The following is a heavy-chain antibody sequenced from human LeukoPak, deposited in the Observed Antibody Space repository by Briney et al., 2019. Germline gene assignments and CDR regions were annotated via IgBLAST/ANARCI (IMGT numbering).Heavy chain of an antibody. Sequence: SETLSLTCSVSGGSISTYYWSWIRQPAGKGLEWIGRIYTSGSTNYNPSLKSRVTMSVDTSKNQFSLRLNSVTAADTAVYYCARYHYDSGSYYWFDPWGQGTLVTVSS. CDR3: ARYHYDSGSYYWFDP. J-gene: IGHJ5*02. CDR1: GGSISTYY. D-gene: IGHD3-10*01. V-gene: IGHV4-4*07. CDR2: IYTSGST.